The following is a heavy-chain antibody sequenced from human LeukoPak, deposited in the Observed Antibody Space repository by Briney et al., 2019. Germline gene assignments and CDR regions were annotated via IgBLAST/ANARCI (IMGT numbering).Heavy chain of an antibody. V-gene: IGHV4-34*01. CDR1: GGSFSGYY. CDR3: ARRRKWLGIDY. CDR2: INHSGST. J-gene: IGHJ4*02. Sequence: SETLSLTCAVYGGSFSGYYWSWIRQPPGKGLEWIGEINHSGSTNYNPSLKSRVTISVDTSKNQFSLKLSSVTAADTAVYYCARRRKWLGIDYWGQGTLVTVSS. D-gene: IGHD5-12*01.